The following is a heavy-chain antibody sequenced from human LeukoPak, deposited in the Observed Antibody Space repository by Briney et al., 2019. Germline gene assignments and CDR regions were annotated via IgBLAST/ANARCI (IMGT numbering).Heavy chain of an antibody. CDR1: GFTFSSYA. J-gene: IGHJ4*02. D-gene: IGHD3-3*01. V-gene: IGHV3-23*01. Sequence: GGSLRLSCAASGFTFSSYAMSWVRQAPGKGLEWVSAISGSGGSTYYADSVKGRFTISRDNSKNTLYLQMNSLRAEDTAVYYCAKDGPGDYDFWSGYGTNFDYWGQGTLVTVSS. CDR3: AKDGPGDYDFWSGYGTNFDY. CDR2: ISGSGGST.